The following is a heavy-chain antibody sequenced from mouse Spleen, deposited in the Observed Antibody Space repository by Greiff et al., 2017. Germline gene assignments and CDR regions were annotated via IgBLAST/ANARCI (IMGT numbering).Heavy chain of an antibody. V-gene: IGHV1-83*01. CDR3: STLITATWFTY. CDR1: YTFTDYYM. D-gene: IGHD2-4*01. CDR2: YPGSGNTY. Sequence: VQLQQPGPELVKPGASVKMSCKASGYTFTDYYMHWVKQKPGKGLEWIGEIYPGSGNTYYNEKFKGKATLTADTSSSTAYMQLSSLTSEDSAVYFCASTLITATWFTYWGQGTLVTVS. J-gene: IGHJ3*01.